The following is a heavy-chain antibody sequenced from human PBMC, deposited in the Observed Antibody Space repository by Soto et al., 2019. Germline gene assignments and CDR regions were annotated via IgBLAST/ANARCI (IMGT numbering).Heavy chain of an antibody. J-gene: IGHJ4*01. CDR1: GGSVNGYY. Sequence: SETLSLTCAVYGGSVNGYYWNWIRQPPGKGLEWIGEINHTGGTHYNPSLKSRVTMSVDTSKNQFSLRLSSVTAADTAVYYCARVHVMVVAGSTFDYWGHGTLVTVSS. D-gene: IGHD6-19*01. CDR2: INHTGGT. CDR3: ARVHVMVVAGSTFDY. V-gene: IGHV4-34*10.